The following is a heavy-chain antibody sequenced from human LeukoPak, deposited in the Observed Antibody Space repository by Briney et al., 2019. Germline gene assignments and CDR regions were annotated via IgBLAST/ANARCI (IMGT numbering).Heavy chain of an antibody. CDR3: AKSTLNYYDSSGHDAFDI. CDR2: IWYDGSNK. J-gene: IGHJ3*02. D-gene: IGHD3-22*01. CDR1: GFTFSSYG. Sequence: QPGRTLRLSCAASGFTFSSYGMHWVRQAPGKGLEWVAVIWYDGSNKYYADSVKGRFTISRDNSKNTLYLQMNSLRAEDTAVYYCAKSTLNYYDSSGHDAFDIWGQGTMVTVSS. V-gene: IGHV3-33*06.